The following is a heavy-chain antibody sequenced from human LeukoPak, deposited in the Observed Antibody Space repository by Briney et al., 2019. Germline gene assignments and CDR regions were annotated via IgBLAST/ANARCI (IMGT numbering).Heavy chain of an antibody. CDR3: ARDRGSTEFDY. D-gene: IGHD1-26*01. CDR1: GFTLSSNW. CDR2: INGDGSST. V-gene: IGHV3-74*01. Sequence: GGSLRLSCAASGFTLSSNWMHWVRQAPGKGLVWVSRINGDGSSTSYADSVKGRFTISRDNAKNTPYLQMNSLRAEDTAVYYCARDRGSTEFDYWGQGTLVTVSS. J-gene: IGHJ4*02.